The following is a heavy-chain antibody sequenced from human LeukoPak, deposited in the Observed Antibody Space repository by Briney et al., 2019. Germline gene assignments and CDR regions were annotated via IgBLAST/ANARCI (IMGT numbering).Heavy chain of an antibody. J-gene: IGHJ6*03. CDR2: ISGSGGST. CDR3: AKDAGYSTNWYMGKDYYYYMDV. Sequence: GGSLRLSCAASGFTFNNYAMNWVRQAPGKGLDWVSGISGSGGSTYYADSVKGRFTISRDNSKNTLSLQMNSLRAEDTAVYYCAKDAGYSTNWYMGKDYYYYMDVWGKGTTVTV. D-gene: IGHD6-13*01. CDR1: GFTFNNYA. V-gene: IGHV3-23*01.